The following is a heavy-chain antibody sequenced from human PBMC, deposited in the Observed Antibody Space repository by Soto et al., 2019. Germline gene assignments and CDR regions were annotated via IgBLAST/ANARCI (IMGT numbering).Heavy chain of an antibody. CDR2: ISGSGFKK. D-gene: IGHD1-26*01. CDR3: AKNQGVELVPLATVDWFDP. Sequence: EGSLRLSCAASGFIFENFGMSWVHQAPGKGLEWISSISGSGFKKYYADSVKGRFTISRDNSKSTVYLELNNLSAEDTAVYHCAKNQGVELVPLATVDWFDPWGQGSVVTVSS. CDR1: GFIFENFG. J-gene: IGHJ5*02. V-gene: IGHV3-23*01.